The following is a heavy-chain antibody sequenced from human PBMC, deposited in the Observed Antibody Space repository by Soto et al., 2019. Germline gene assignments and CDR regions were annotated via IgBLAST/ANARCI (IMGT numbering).Heavy chain of an antibody. D-gene: IGHD7-27*01. Sequence: SETQSLTCTVSGGSISSYDWSWIRQPPGKGLEWIGYIDHSGSAYYNPSLKSRATISIDTSNNQFSLKMTSVTAADTAVYYCAGELGTFYFDHWGQGTLVTVSS. J-gene: IGHJ4*02. CDR1: GGSISSYD. CDR3: AGELGTFYFDH. CDR2: IDHSGSA. V-gene: IGHV4-4*09.